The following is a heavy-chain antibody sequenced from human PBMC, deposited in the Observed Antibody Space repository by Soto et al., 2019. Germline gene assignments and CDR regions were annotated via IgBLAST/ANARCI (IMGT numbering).Heavy chain of an antibody. CDR2: IYYSGST. V-gene: IGHV4-39*01. CDR1: GGSISSSSYY. Sequence: SETLSLTCTVSGGSISSSSYYWGWIRQPPGKGLEWIGSIYYSGSTYYNPSLKSRVTISVDTSKNQFSLKLSSVTAADTAVYYCASYYDFWINWFDPWGQGTLVTVSS. D-gene: IGHD3-3*01. CDR3: ASYYDFWINWFDP. J-gene: IGHJ5*02.